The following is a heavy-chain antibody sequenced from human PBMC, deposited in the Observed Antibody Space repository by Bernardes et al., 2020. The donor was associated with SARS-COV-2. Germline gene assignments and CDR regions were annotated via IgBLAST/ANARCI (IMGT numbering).Heavy chain of an antibody. CDR1: GYTFTSYD. J-gene: IGHJ6*02. V-gene: IGHV1-8*01. Sequence: ASVKVSCKASGYTFTSYDINWVRQATGQGLEWMGWMNPNSGNTGYAQKFQGRVTMTRNTSISTAYMELSSLRSEDTAVYYCAREEIWFGELYGMDVWGQGTLVTVSS. D-gene: IGHD3-10*01. CDR3: AREEIWFGELYGMDV. CDR2: MNPNSGNT.